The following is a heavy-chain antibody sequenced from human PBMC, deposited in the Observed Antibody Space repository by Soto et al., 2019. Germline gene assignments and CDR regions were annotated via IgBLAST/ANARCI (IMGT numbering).Heavy chain of an antibody. CDR2: ISSSSSYI. V-gene: IGHV3-21*01. D-gene: IGHD3-9*01. Sequence: PGGSLRLSCAASGFTFSSYSMNWVRQAPGKGLEWVSSISSSSSYIYYVDSVKGRFTISRDNAKDSVYLQMNSLRVEDTAIYYCARDKDWSWDYWGQGILVTVSS. J-gene: IGHJ4*02. CDR3: ARDKDWSWDY. CDR1: GFTFSSYS.